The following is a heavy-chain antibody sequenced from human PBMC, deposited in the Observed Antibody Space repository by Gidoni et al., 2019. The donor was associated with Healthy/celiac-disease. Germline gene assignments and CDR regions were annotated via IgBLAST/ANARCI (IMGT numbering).Heavy chain of an antibody. CDR2: INPSGGST. CDR3: ARTGSWYEILDV. J-gene: IGHJ6*04. V-gene: IGHV1-46*03. Sequence: QVQLVQSGCEGTKPGASVKVSCTASGYTFTSYYMHWVRQAPGQGLAWMGLINPSGGSTIYAQTFQGRVTMTRDTSTSTVYMELSSLRSEDTAVYYCARTGSWYEILDVWAKGTTVTVSS. CDR1: GYTFTSYY. D-gene: IGHD6-13*01.